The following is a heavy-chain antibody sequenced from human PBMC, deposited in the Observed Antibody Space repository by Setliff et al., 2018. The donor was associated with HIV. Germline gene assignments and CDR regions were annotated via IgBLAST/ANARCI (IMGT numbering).Heavy chain of an antibody. Sequence: ASVKVSCKASGYTFTSHGLSWVRQAPGQGLEGMGWISTYNDNTNYAQKLQGRVTMTTETSTSTAYMELRSLRTDDTAVYYCARHDGLRSVHGAFDIWGQGTMVTVTS. CDR1: GYTFTSHG. CDR3: ARHDGLRSVHGAFDI. V-gene: IGHV1-18*01. J-gene: IGHJ3*02. D-gene: IGHD4-17*01. CDR2: ISTYNDNT.